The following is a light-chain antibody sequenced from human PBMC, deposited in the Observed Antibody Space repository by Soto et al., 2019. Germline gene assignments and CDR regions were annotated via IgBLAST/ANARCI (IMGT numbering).Light chain of an antibody. CDR1: QSVSSY. CDR2: DAS. V-gene: IGKV3-11*01. Sequence: EIVLTQSPATLSLSPGERATPSCRASQSVSSYLAWYQQKPGQAPRLLIYDASNRATGIPARFSGSGSGTDFTLTISSLEPEDFAVHYCQHRSNWPLTFGGGTKVDIK. CDR3: QHRSNWPLT. J-gene: IGKJ4*01.